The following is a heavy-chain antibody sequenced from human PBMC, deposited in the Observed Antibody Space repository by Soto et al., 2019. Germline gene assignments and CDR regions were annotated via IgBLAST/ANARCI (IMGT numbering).Heavy chain of an antibody. J-gene: IGHJ6*02. CDR3: AKDTDGSGWSAYYYGMDV. D-gene: IGHD6-19*01. Sequence: QVQLVESGGGVVQPGRSLRLSCAASGFTFSSYGMHWVRQAPGKGLEWVAGISYDGSNKYYADSVKGRFTISRDNSKNTLYLQMNSLRAEDTAVYYCAKDTDGSGWSAYYYGMDVWGQGTTVTVSS. CDR2: ISYDGSNK. CDR1: GFTFSSYG. V-gene: IGHV3-30*18.